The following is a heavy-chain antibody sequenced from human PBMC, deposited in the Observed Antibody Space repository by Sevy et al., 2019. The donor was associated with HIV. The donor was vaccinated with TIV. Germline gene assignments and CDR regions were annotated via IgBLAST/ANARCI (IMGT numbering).Heavy chain of an antibody. V-gene: IGHV3-49*03. D-gene: IGHD3-3*01. J-gene: IGHJ6*02. CDR1: GFTFGDYA. CDR3: TRCLGTISPYYYYGLDV. CDR2: IRSQTYGGMT. Sequence: GGSLRLSCTGSGFTFGDYAMSWIRQAPGKGLEWVGFIRSQTYGGMTEYAASVKGRFTISRDNSKSIAYLQMNSLKTEDTAVYYCTRCLGTISPYYYYGLDVWGQGTTVTVSS.